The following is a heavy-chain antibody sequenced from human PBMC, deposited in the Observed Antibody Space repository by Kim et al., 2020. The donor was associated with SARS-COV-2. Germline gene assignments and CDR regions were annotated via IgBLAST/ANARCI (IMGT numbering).Heavy chain of an antibody. CDR2: MYFTGYT. V-gene: IGHV4-59*01. J-gene: IGHJ4*01. Sequence: SETLSLTYSVSGGSISSYYWSWFRQPPGKRLEWIGYMYFTGYTTSNPSLKSRVTISVDTSKSQFSLKLTSVTAADTAVYYCARHLGFCSTTRCNAYFDS. CDR1: GGSISSYY. D-gene: IGHD2-2*01. CDR3: ARHLGFCSTTRCNAYFDS.